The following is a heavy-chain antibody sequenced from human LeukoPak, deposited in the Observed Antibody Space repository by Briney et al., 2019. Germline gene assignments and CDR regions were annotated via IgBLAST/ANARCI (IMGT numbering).Heavy chain of an antibody. CDR2: INHSGST. Sequence: SETLSLTCAVYGGSFSGYYWSWIRQPPGKGLEWIGEINHSGSTNYNPSLKSRVTISVDTSKNQFSLKLSSVTAADTAVYYCARYAGHDYFDYWGQGTLVTVSS. J-gene: IGHJ4*02. CDR1: GGSFSGYY. V-gene: IGHV4-34*01. CDR3: ARYAGHDYFDY.